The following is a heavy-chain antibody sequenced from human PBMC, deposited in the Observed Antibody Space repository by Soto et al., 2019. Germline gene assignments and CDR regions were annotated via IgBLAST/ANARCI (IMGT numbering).Heavy chain of an antibody. V-gene: IGHV3-33*01. D-gene: IGHD3-3*01. CDR2: VHYDGTKK. CDR3: ARETSYDFWSGPQTMDV. CDR1: GFTFSSYV. J-gene: IGHJ6*02. Sequence: QVQLVESGGGVVQPGTSLRLSCAPSGFTFSSYVMHWVRQAPGKGLEWVAVVHYDGTKKYYADSVRGRFTISRDNSENILYLQMNSLRPDDTAVYCCARETSYDFWSGPQTMDVWGQGTTVTVSS.